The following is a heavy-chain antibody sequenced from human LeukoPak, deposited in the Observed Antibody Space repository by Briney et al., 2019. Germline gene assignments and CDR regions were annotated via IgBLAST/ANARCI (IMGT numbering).Heavy chain of an antibody. CDR3: ARDDWNDVLDY. D-gene: IGHD1-1*01. J-gene: IGHJ4*02. Sequence: PSETLSLTCTVSGGSISSYYWSWIRQPPGKGLGWIGYIYYSGSTNYNPSLKSRVTISVDTSKNQFSLKLSSVTAADTAVYYCARDDWNDVLDYWGQGTLVTVSS. CDR2: IYYSGST. CDR1: GGSISSYY. V-gene: IGHV4-59*01.